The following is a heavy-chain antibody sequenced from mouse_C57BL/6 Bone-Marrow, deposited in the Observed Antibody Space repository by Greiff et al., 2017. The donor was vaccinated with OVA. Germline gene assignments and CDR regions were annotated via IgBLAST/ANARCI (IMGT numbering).Heavy chain of an antibody. D-gene: IGHD1-1*01. CDR1: GFTFSDYG. V-gene: IGHV5-17*01. J-gene: IGHJ1*03. Sequence: LVESGGGLVKPGGSLKLSCAASGFTFSDYGMHWVRQAPEKGLEWVAYISSGSSTIYYADTVKGRFTISRDNAKNTLFLQMTSLRSEDTAMYYCARRDYYGKDWYFDVWGTGTTVTVSS. CDR2: ISSGSSTI. CDR3: ARRDYYGKDWYFDV.